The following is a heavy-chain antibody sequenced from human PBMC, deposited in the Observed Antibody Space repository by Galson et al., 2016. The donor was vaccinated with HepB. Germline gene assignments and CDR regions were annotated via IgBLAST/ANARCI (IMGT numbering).Heavy chain of an antibody. V-gene: IGHV4-39*01. CDR1: GGSISSNTYY. CDR2: IYYSGST. J-gene: IGHJ5*02. CDR3: AGPGFGLILYGFDP. D-gene: IGHD2-8*01. Sequence: EPLSLTCTVSGGSISSNTYYWGWIRQPPGKGLEWIGTIYYSGSTYCNPSLKSRVTISVDTSKNQFSLKLSSVTAADTAVYYCAGPGFGLILYGFDPWGQGTLVTVAS.